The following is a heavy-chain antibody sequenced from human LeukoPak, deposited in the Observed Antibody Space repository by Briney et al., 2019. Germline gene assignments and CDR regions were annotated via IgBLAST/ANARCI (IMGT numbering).Heavy chain of an antibody. CDR3: ARAPFIYDSSGDSFDI. CDR2: IYSGGST. V-gene: IGHV3-66*01. D-gene: IGHD3-22*01. J-gene: IGHJ3*02. Sequence: GGSLRLSCAASGFTVSSNYMSWVRQAPGKGLEWVSVIYSGGSTYYADSVKGRFTVSRDNSKNTLYLQMNSLRAEDTAVYYCARAPFIYDSSGDSFDIWGQGTMVTVSS. CDR1: GFTVSSNY.